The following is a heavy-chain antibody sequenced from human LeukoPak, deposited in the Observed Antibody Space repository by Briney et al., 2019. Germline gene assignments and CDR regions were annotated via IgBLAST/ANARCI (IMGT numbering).Heavy chain of an antibody. D-gene: IGHD6-13*01. CDR3: AKGGSSWYLDYFDY. CDR2: ISGSGGST. V-gene: IGHV3-23*01. CDR1: GFTLSSYA. J-gene: IGHJ4*02. Sequence: GGSLRLSCAASGFTLSSYAMSWVRQAPGKGLEWVSAISGSGGSTYYADSVKGRFTISRDSSKNTLYLQMNSLRAEDTAVYYCAKGGSSWYLDYFDYWGQGTLVTVSS.